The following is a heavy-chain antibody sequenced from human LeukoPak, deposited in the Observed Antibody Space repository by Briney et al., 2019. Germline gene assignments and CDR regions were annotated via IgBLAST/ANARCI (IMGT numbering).Heavy chain of an antibody. Sequence: SVKVSCKASGGTFSSYAISWVRQAPGQGLEWMGGIIPIFGAANYAQKFQGRVTITTDESTSTAYMELSSLRSEDTAVYYCARVASHGDYDYFDYWGQGTLVTVSS. CDR3: ARVASHGDYDYFDY. V-gene: IGHV1-69*05. D-gene: IGHD4-17*01. J-gene: IGHJ4*02. CDR1: GGTFSSYA. CDR2: IIPIFGAA.